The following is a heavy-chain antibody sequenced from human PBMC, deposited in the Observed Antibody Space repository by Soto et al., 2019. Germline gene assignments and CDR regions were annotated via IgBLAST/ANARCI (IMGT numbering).Heavy chain of an antibody. V-gene: IGHV4-30-2*01. Sequence: QLQLQESGSGLVKHSETLSLTCAVSGGSISSGGYSWSWIRQPPGKGLEWIGYIYHSGSTYYNPSLKSRATISLDRSTKQFSLKLSSVTAAETAVYYCATGMTTVTTLDYWGQGTLATVSS. CDR3: ATGMTTVTTLDY. J-gene: IGHJ4*02. CDR2: IYHSGST. D-gene: IGHD4-17*01. CDR1: GGSISSGGYS.